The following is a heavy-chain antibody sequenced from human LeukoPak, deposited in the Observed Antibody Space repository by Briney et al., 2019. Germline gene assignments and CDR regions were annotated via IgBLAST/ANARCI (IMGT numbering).Heavy chain of an antibody. CDR2: SNSDGSYT. CDR3: GRGFGTT. V-gene: IGHV3-74*01. D-gene: IGHD1-1*01. CDR1: EFTFSSNW. J-gene: IGHJ4*02. Sequence: GGSLRLSCVASEFTFSSNWMYWVRQVPGKGLVWVSRSNSDGSYTSYADSVKSRFTIYRDNAKNTLYLQMNSLRAEDTAVYYCGRGFGTTWGRGTLVTVSS.